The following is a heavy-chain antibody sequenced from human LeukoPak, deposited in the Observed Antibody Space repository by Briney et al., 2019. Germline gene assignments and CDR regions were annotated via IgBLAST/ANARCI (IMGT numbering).Heavy chain of an antibody. J-gene: IGHJ4*02. Sequence: GGALRLSCAASGFILSSYEMSWVRQAPGKGLEWVSYISSSGSSIYYADSVKGRFTISRDNAKNSLFLHMNSLRAEDTAVYYCARVGVVAGARIGCDYWGQGTLVTVSS. V-gene: IGHV3-48*03. CDR1: GFILSSYE. CDR3: ARVGVVAGARIGCDY. CDR2: ISSSGSSI. D-gene: IGHD6-19*01.